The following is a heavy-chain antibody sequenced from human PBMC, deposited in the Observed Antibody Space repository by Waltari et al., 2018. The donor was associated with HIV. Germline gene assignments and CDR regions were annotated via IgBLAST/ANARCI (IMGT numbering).Heavy chain of an antibody. D-gene: IGHD3-22*01. CDR1: GYTFTGYY. CDR3: ARGSYYDSSDPNWFDP. V-gene: IGHV1-2*06. J-gene: IGHJ5*02. Sequence: QVQLVQSGAEVKKPGASVKVYCKDSGYTFTGYYMHWVRQDPGQGLEWMARINPNSGGTNYAQKFQGRVTMTRDTSISTAYMELSRLRSDDTAVYYCARGSYYDSSDPNWFDPWGQETLVTVSS. CDR2: INPNSGGT.